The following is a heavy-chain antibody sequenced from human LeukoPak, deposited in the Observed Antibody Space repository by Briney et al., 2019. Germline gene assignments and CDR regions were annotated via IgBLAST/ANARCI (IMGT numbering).Heavy chain of an antibody. CDR2: ISGTVTST. Sequence: GGSLRLSCAASGFTFSSYAMSWVRQAPGKGLEWVSSISGTVTSTYYADSVKGRFTISRDNSNNTLYLQMISLRAEDSAVYYCAKGRTTDFWGQGTLVTVSS. CDR1: GFTFSSYA. V-gene: IGHV3-23*01. J-gene: IGHJ4*02. D-gene: IGHD1-1*01. CDR3: AKGRTTDF.